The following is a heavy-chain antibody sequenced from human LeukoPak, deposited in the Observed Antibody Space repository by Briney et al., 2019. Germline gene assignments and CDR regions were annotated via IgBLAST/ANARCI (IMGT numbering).Heavy chain of an antibody. CDR3: ASSPFSGIRRKPIHWYFDL. CDR2: INHSGST. D-gene: IGHD3-10*01. Sequence: SETLSLTCAVYGGSFSGYYWSWLRQPPGKGLEWIGEINHSGSTNYNPSLKSRVTISVDTSKNQFSLKLSSVTAADTAVYYCASSPFSGIRRKPIHWYFDLWGRGTLVTVSS. CDR1: GGSFSGYY. J-gene: IGHJ2*01. V-gene: IGHV4-34*01.